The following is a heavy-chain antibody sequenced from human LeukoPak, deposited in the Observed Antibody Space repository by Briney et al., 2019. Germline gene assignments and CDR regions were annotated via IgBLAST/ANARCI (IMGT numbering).Heavy chain of an antibody. CDR2: ITADGGGT. V-gene: IGHV3-23*01. CDR1: GFSFGSSV. J-gene: IGHJ4*02. D-gene: IGHD3-22*01. Sequence: QAGGSLRLSCAASGFSFGSSVMSWVRQAPGKGLEWVSAITADGGGTNHADPVKGRFTISRDNSKSTLYLQMNSLRAEDTAVYYCARDKGVDNSGYYNGFFDFWGQGTLVTVSS. CDR3: ARDKGVDNSGYYNGFFDF.